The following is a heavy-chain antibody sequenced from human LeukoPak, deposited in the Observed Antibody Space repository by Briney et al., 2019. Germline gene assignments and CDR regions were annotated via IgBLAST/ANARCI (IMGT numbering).Heavy chain of an antibody. J-gene: IGHJ3*02. CDR3: ARDYYDSSGYYYGGNGFDI. D-gene: IGHD3-22*01. CDR1: GFTFSSYA. CDR2: ISGSGGST. Sequence: PGGSLRLSCAASGFTFSSYAMSWVRQAPGKGLEWVSAISGSGGSTYYADSVKGRFTIPRDNSKNTLYLQMNSLRAEDTAVYYCARDYYDSSGYYYGGNGFDIWGQGTMVTVSS. V-gene: IGHV3-23*01.